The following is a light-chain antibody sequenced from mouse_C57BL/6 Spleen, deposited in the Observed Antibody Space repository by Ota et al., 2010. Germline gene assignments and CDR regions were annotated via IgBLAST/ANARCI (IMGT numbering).Light chain of an antibody. J-gene: IGKJ5*01. V-gene: IGKV6-23*01. CDR1: QDVGTA. Sequence: DIVMTQSHKFMSTSVGDRVSITCKASQDVGTAVAWYQQKPGQSPKLLIYWASTRHTGVPDRFTGSGSGTDFTLTISNVQSRRLGRLFCQQYSSYPLTFGAGTKLEL. CDR3: QQYSSYPLT. CDR2: WAS.